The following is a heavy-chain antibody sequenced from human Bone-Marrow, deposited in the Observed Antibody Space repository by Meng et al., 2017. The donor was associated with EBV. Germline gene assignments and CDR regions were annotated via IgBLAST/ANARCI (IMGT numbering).Heavy chain of an antibody. D-gene: IGHD6-13*01. Sequence: QDGGEVLMKPPGTLSLTCAVYGGSFSGYYWSWIRQPPGKGLEWIGEINHSGSTNYNPSLKSRVTISVDTSKNQFSLKLSTVTAADTAVYYCARGRGYSSPNFDYWGQGTLVTVSS. CDR1: GGSFSGYY. CDR3: ARGRGYSSPNFDY. V-gene: IGHV4-34*01. CDR2: INHSGST. J-gene: IGHJ4*02.